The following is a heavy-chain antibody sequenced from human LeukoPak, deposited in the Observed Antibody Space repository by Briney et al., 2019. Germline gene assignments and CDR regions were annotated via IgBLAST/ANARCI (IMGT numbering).Heavy chain of an antibody. CDR2: ISYDGSNK. D-gene: IGHD3-22*01. Sequence: GGSLRLSCAASGFTFSSYAMHWVRQAPGKGLEWVAIISYDGSNKYYGDSVKGRFTISRENAKNSLYLQMNSLRAGDTAVYYCARGDSSGYYPNWFDYWGQGTLVTVSS. J-gene: IGHJ5*01. CDR1: GFTFSSYA. CDR3: ARGDSSGYYPNWFDY. V-gene: IGHV3-30*14.